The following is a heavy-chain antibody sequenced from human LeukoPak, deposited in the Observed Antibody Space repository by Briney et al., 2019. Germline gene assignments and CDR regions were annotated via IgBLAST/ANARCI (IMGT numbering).Heavy chain of an antibody. J-gene: IGHJ4*02. CDR3: ARIEYSSSSEAGDY. D-gene: IGHD6-6*01. V-gene: IGHV1-2*02. CDR2: INPNSGGT. CDR1: GYAFTGYY. Sequence: ASVKVSCKASGYAFTGYYMHWVRQAPGQGLEWMGWINPNSGGTNYAQKFQGRVTMTRDTSISTAYMELSRLRSDDTAVYYCARIEYSSSSEAGDYWGQGTLVTVSS.